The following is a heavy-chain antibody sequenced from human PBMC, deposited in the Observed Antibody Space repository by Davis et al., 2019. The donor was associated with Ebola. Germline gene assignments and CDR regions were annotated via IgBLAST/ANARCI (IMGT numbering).Heavy chain of an antibody. V-gene: IGHV1-18*01. J-gene: IGHJ6*03. CDR3: ARDLKSGTHKSYYYYMDV. Sequence: ASVKVSCKASGGTFSSYAISWVRQAPGQGLEWMGWISAYNGNTNYAQKLQGRVTMTTDTSTSTAYMELRSLRSDDTAVYYCARDLKSGTHKSYYYYMDVWGKGTTVTVSS. CDR2: ISAYNGNT. CDR1: GGTFSSYA. D-gene: IGHD1-7*01.